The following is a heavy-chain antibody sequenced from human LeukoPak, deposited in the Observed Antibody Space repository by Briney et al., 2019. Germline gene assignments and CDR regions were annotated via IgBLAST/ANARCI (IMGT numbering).Heavy chain of an antibody. J-gene: IGHJ4*02. CDR2: ISSSSSYI. CDR3: ARVEAAAERDDY. D-gene: IGHD6-13*01. Sequence: GGSLRLSCAASGFTVSNNYISWVRQAPGKGLEWVSSISSSSSYIYYADSVRGRFTISRDNAKNSLYLQMNSPRAEDTAVYYCARVEAAAERDDYWGQGTLVTVSS. V-gene: IGHV3-21*01. CDR1: GFTVSNNY.